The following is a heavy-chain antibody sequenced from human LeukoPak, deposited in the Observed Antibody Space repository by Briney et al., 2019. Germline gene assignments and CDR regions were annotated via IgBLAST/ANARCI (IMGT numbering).Heavy chain of an antibody. CDR3: AKGSGIAVAGNFDY. J-gene: IGHJ4*02. CDR1: GFTFSSYA. D-gene: IGHD6-19*01. CDR2: ISGSGGST. Sequence: PGGSLRLSCAASGFTFSSYAMSWVPQAPGKGLEWVSAISGSGGSTYYADSVKGRFTISRDNSKNTVYLQMNSLRAEDTAVYYCAKGSGIAVAGNFDYWGQGTLVTVSS. V-gene: IGHV3-23*01.